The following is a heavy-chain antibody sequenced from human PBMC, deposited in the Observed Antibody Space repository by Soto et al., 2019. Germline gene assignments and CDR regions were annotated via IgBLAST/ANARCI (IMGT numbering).Heavy chain of an antibody. CDR2: ISYDGSNK. V-gene: IGHV3-30*03. CDR1: GFTFSSYG. CDR3: TGSWYFAYYYYGVDV. J-gene: IGHJ6*02. Sequence: QVQLVESGGGVVQPGRSLRLSCAASGFTFSSYGMHWVRQAPGKGLEWVAVISYDGSNKYYADSVKGRFTISRDNSKNPLYLQMNSLRAEDTAVYYCTGSWYFAYYYYGVDVWGQGTTVTVSS. D-gene: IGHD6-13*01.